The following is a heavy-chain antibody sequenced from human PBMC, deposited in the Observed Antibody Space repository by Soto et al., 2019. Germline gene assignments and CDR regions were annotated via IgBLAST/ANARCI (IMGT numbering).Heavy chain of an antibody. Sequence: SLTFVVSNFSISSGYYWGWIRQSPGKGLEWIASIYRSGTTSYNPSLKSRVTISVDPSKNQFSLMLTAVTAADTAVYYCARTHSGRYYSVFNYWGRGSLVTVSS. CDR2: IYRSGTT. D-gene: IGHD1-26*01. CDR1: NFSISSGYY. CDR3: ARTHSGRYYSVFNY. V-gene: IGHV4-38-2*01. J-gene: IGHJ4*02.